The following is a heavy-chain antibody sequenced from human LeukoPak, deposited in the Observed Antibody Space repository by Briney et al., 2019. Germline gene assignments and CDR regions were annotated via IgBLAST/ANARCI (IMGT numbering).Heavy chain of an antibody. CDR1: GFTFRTHA. J-gene: IGHJ2*01. D-gene: IGHD3-3*01. Sequence: PGGSLRLSCEAPGFTFRTHAMNWIRQTPGKGLEWLSVISGDVQTTTYASSVKGRFTISRDNSKNTLYLEMNSLRVDDTAIYYCAKDGYYSSANHFARLHFDLWGRGTRVTVSS. V-gene: IGHV3-23*01. CDR3: AKDGYYSSANHFARLHFDL. CDR2: ISGDVQTT.